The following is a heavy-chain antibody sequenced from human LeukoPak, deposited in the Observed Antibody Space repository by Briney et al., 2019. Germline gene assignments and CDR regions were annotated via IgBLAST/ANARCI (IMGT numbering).Heavy chain of an antibody. V-gene: IGHV1-69*06. Sequence: SVKVSCKASGYTFTSYAISWVRQAPGQGLEWMGGIIPIFGTANYAQKFQGRVTITADKSTSTAYMELSSLRSEDTAVYYCARNLIGDITMVRGVIVNNWFDPWGQGTLVTVSS. CDR3: ARNLIGDITMVRGVIVNNWFDP. CDR2: IIPIFGTA. J-gene: IGHJ5*02. D-gene: IGHD3-10*01. CDR1: GYTFTSYA.